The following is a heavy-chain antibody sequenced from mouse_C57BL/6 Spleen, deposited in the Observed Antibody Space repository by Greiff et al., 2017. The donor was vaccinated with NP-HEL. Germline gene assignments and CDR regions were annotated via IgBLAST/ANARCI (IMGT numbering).Heavy chain of an antibody. CDR2: INPNNGGT. CDR1: GYTFTDYY. Sequence: VQLQQSGPELVKPGASVKISCKASGYTFTDYYMNWVKQSHGKSLEWIGDINPNNGGTSYNQKFKGKATLTVDKSSSTAYMELRSLTSEDSAVYYCAGGGYAMDYWGQGTSVTVSS. CDR3: AGGGYAMDY. J-gene: IGHJ4*01. V-gene: IGHV1-26*01.